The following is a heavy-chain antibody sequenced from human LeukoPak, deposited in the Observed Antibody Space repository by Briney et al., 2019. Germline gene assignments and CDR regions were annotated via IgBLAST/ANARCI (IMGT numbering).Heavy chain of an antibody. CDR1: GGTFSSYA. CDR2: IIPIFGTA. Sequence: GSSVKVSCKASGGTFSSYAISWVRQAPGQGLEWMGGIIPIFGTANYAQKFQGRVTITTDESTSTAYMELSSLRSEDTAVYYCASSSKGYSSDFYYYYYMDVWGKGTTVTVSS. J-gene: IGHJ6*03. D-gene: IGHD6-19*01. CDR3: ASSSKGYSSDFYYYYYMDV. V-gene: IGHV1-69*05.